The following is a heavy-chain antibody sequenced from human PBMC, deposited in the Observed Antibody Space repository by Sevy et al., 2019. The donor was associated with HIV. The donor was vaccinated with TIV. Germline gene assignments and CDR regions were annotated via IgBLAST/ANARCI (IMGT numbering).Heavy chain of an antibody. CDR3: ARDCSSANCLWGMDV. V-gene: IGHV3-7*03. CDR2: IKRDGSEK. CDR1: GFTFSNYW. D-gene: IGHD2-2*01. Sequence: GGSLRLSCAASGFTFSNYWMSWVRQAPGKGLEWVANIKRDGSEKYYVASVKGLFTISRDNAKTSLYLQMNSLRVEATAIHDCARDCSSANCLWGMDVWGQGTMVTVS. J-gene: IGHJ6*02.